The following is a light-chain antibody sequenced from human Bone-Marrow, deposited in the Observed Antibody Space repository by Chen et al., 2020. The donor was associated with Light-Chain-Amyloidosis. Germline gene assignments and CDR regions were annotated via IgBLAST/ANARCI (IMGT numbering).Light chain of an antibody. V-gene: IGLV2-11*01. CDR1: SSDVGAYNY. J-gene: IGLJ1*01. Sequence: SALTQPPSVSGSPGQSVPIPCPGTSSDVGAYNYVSWYQQHPGKAPKLIIYDIRGRPSGVPDRFSCSKSGNTASLTISGLQAEDEADYYCCSYAGSYTRVFGTGTKVTVL. CDR3: CSYAGSYTRV. CDR2: DIR.